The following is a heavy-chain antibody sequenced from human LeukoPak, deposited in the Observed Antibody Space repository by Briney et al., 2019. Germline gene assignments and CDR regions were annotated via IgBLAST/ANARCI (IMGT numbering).Heavy chain of an antibody. V-gene: IGHV4-34*01. J-gene: IGHJ3*02. CDR3: ASEYSGVAFDI. CDR1: GGSFSGYY. CDR2: INHSGST. D-gene: IGHD2/OR15-2a*01. Sequence: SETLSLTCAVYGGSFSGYYWSWIRQPPGKGLEWIGEINHSGSTNYNPSLKSRVTISVDTSKNQFSLKLSSVTAADTAVYYCASEYSGVAFDIWGQGTMVTVSS.